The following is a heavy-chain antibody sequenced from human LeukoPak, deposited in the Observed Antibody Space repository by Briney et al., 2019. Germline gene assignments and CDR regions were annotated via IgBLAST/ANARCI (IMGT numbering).Heavy chain of an antibody. V-gene: IGHV3-48*03. Sequence: GGSLRLSCAASGFTFSSYEMNWLRQAPGKGLEWVSYISSSGSTIYYADSVKGRFTISRDNAKNSLYLQMNSLRAEDTAVYYCARGSSVGYYDSSGYLSYWGQGTLVTVSS. CDR3: ARGSSVGYYDSSGYLSY. CDR2: ISSSGSTI. J-gene: IGHJ4*02. CDR1: GFTFSSYE. D-gene: IGHD3-22*01.